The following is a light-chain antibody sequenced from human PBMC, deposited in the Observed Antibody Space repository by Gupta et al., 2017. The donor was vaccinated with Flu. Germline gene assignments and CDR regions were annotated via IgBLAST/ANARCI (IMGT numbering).Light chain of an antibody. CDR2: SAS. Sequence: IQMTQSPSSLSAAVGVTVTITCRASRSINTFFNWYQQKPCNAPKLLIYSASTLQRGVPSRFSGSGSETSLTLTITSLQPEDFATYYCQQTHTVPYSFGQGTQLDI. CDR3: QQTHTVPYS. V-gene: IGKV1-39*01. CDR1: RSINTF. J-gene: IGKJ2*01.